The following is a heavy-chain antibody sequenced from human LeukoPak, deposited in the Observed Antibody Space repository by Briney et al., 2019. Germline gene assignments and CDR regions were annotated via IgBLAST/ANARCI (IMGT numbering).Heavy chain of an antibody. CDR3: ARDSPPLLRFLEWLFDY. J-gene: IGHJ4*02. Sequence: GGSLRLSCAASGFTFSSYAMHWVRQAPGKGLEWVAVISYDGSNKYYADSVKGRFTISRDNSKNTLYLQMNSLRAEDTAVYYCARDSPPLLRFLEWLFDYWGQGTLVTVPS. CDR1: GFTFSSYA. CDR2: ISYDGSNK. D-gene: IGHD3-3*01. V-gene: IGHV3-30-3*01.